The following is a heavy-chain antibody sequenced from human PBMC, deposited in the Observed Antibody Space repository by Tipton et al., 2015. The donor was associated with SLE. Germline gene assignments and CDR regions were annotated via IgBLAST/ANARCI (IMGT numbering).Heavy chain of an antibody. CDR2: INHRGST. V-gene: IGHV4-34*01. J-gene: IGHJ4*02. Sequence: TLSLTCAVYGGSFSGYYWSWIRQPPGKGLEWIGEINHRGSTNYNPSLKSRVTISLDTSKNQFSLKLSSVTAADTAVYYCARRGSSFGEGFDYWGQGTLVTVSS. CDR3: ARRGSSFGEGFDY. D-gene: IGHD6-6*01. CDR1: GGSFSGYY.